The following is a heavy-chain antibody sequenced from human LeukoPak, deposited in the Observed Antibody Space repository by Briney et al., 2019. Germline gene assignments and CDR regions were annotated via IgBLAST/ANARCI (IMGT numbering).Heavy chain of an antibody. V-gene: IGHV4-4*02. CDR1: GGSISSRNW. Sequence: SETLSLTCAVSGGSISSRNWWSWVRQPPGKGLEWIGEIYHSGSTNYNPSLKTRVTISVDKSKNQFSLKLSSVTAADTAVYYCARDGYSGSDALWGQGTLVTVSS. J-gene: IGHJ4*02. CDR3: ARDGYSGSDAL. D-gene: IGHD5-12*01. CDR2: IYHSGST.